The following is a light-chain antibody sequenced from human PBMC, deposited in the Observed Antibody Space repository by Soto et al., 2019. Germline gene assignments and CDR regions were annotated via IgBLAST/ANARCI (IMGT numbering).Light chain of an antibody. CDR2: GAS. J-gene: IGKJ1*01. V-gene: IGKV3-20*01. CDR1: QSVRNSY. CDR3: QQFGRSPPWT. Sequence: EIVLTQSPGTLSLSPGERATLSCRASQSVRNSYLAWYQQKPGQAPRLLIYGASNRATGIPDRFSGSGSGTDFTLTISRLEPEDSAVYYCQQFGRSPPWTFGQGTKVEIK.